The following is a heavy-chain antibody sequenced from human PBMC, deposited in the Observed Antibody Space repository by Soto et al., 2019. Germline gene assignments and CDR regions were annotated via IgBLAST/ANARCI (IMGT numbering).Heavy chain of an antibody. CDR3: ATMGQETTFYGSGSGFDMDV. V-gene: IGHV1-69*01. Sequence: QVQLVQSGAEVKKPGSSVKVSCKASGGTFSSYAISWVRKAPGQGLEWMGGIIPLFGTAKYAQKFQGRVTITVDESTRTGYMELSSLRSEDTAVYYCATMGQETTFYGSGSGFDMDVWGQGTPVTVSS. D-gene: IGHD3-10*01. CDR1: GGTFSSYA. CDR2: IIPLFGTA. J-gene: IGHJ6*02.